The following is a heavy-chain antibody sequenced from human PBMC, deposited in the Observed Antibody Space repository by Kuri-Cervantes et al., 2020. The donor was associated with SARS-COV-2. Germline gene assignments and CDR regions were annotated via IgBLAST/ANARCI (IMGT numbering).Heavy chain of an antibody. CDR2: ISYDGSNK. CDR3: AKSLLTAGSLSY. Sequence: GESLKISCAASGFTFSSYGMHWVRQAPGKGLEWVAVISYDGSNKYYADSVKGRFTISRDNSKNTLYLQMNSLRAEDTAVYYCAKSLLTAGSLSYWGQGTLVTVSS. J-gene: IGHJ4*02. V-gene: IGHV3-30*18. CDR1: GFTFSSYG. D-gene: IGHD6-13*01.